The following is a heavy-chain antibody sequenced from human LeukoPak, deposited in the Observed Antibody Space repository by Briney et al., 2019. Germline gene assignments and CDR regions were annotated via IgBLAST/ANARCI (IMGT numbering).Heavy chain of an antibody. J-gene: IGHJ4*02. D-gene: IGHD5-18*01. CDR3: ARDGIRGYSYGPQPVDY. Sequence: PSETLSLTCTVSGGSISTYYWSWIRQPPEKGLEWIGNIHYSGNTNYNPSLKSRVTISVDTSKNQFSLNLSSVTAADTAVYYCARDGIRGYSYGPQPVDYWGQGTLVTVSS. CDR2: IHYSGNT. CDR1: GGSISTYY. V-gene: IGHV4-59*01.